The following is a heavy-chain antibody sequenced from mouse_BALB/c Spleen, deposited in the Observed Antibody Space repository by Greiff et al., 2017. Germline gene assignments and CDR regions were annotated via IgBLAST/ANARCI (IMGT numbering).Heavy chain of an antibody. D-gene: IGHD2-14*01. V-gene: IGHV5-6-3*01. CDR1: GFTFSSYG. CDR3: ASDRYDDEGYAMDY. CDR2: INSNGGST. J-gene: IGHJ4*01. Sequence: EVKLMESGGGLVQPGGSLKLSCAASGFTFSSYGMSWVRQTPDKRLELVATINSNGGSTYYPDSVKGRFTISRDNAKNTLYLQMSSLKSEDTAMYYCASDRYDDEGYAMDYWGQGTSVTVSS.